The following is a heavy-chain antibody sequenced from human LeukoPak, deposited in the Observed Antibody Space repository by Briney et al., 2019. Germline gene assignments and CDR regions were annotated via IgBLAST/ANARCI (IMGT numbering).Heavy chain of an antibody. CDR3: ARGLKVTSALDTFDI. CDR1: GFNFRSYS. V-gene: IGHV3-21*01. CDR2: ISSGGSYK. J-gene: IGHJ3*02. Sequence: PGGSLRLSCAASGFNFRSYSMNWVRQAPGKGLEWVSSISSGGSYKFYADSLKGRFTISRDSAKNSLYLQMDSLRAEDTAVYYCARGLKVTSALDTFDIWGQGTMVTVSS. D-gene: IGHD4-11*01.